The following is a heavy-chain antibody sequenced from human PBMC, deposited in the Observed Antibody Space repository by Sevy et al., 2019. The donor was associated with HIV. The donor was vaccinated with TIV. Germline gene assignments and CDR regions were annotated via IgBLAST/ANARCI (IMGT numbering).Heavy chain of an antibody. J-gene: IGHJ4*02. CDR1: AGSITSLY. D-gene: IGHD1-26*01. Sequence: SETLSLTCTVSAGSITSLYWNWIRQPPGKGLEWIANIYYNGHINYNPSLKSRLTLSLDTSKNQFSLRLSSVTAADTAMYYCAGENAWGRGYSWGQGTLVTVSS. CDR2: IYYNGHI. CDR3: AGENAWGRGYS. V-gene: IGHV4-59*08.